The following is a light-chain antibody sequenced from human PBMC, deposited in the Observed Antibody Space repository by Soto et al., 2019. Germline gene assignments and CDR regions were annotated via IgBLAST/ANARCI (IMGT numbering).Light chain of an antibody. CDR2: EVT. CDR3: SSYKNSNALSV. V-gene: IGLV2-14*01. J-gene: IGLJ1*01. Sequence: QSALTQPASVSGSPGQSITISCTGTSSDVGGYNYVSWYQQHPGKAPRLIISEVTNRPSGVSNRFSGSKSGNTASLTISGLQAEDEAAYYCSSYKNSNALSVLGTGTKVTFL. CDR1: SSDVGGYNY.